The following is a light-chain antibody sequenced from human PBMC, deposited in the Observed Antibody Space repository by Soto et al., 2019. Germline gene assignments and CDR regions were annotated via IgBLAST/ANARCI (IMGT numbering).Light chain of an antibody. V-gene: IGLV2-14*01. Sequence: QSALTQPASVSGSPGQSITISCTGTSSDVGAYTYVSWYQQHPGKAPKVMIYDVSNRPSGVSNRFSGSKSGNTASLTISGLQAEDEADYYCSSYTSGSTLYVFGTGTKLTVL. CDR2: DVS. J-gene: IGLJ1*01. CDR1: SSDVGAYTY. CDR3: SSYTSGSTLYV.